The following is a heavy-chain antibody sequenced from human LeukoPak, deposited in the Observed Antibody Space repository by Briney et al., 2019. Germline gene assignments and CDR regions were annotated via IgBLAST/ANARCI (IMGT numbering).Heavy chain of an antibody. CDR3: ARDGCSSTSCSSYYYYGMDV. J-gene: IGHJ6*02. V-gene: IGHV4-4*07. D-gene: IGHD2-2*01. Sequence: SETLSLTCTVSGGSIITYYWSWIRQPAGKGLEWIGRIYSSGRTNYHPSLESRVTISIDTSRKQFSLKVYSVTAADTAVYYCARDGCSSTSCSSYYYYGMDVWGQGTTVTVSS. CDR1: GGSIITYY. CDR2: IYSSGRT.